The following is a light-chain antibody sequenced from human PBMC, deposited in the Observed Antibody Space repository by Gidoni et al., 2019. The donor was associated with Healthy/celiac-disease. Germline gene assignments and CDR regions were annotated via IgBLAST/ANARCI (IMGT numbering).Light chain of an antibody. CDR2: EGS. Sequence: QSAPTQPASVSGSPGQSITISCTGTSSDVGSYNLFSWYQQHPGKAPKLMIYEGSKRPSGVSNRFSGSKSGNTASLTISGLQAEDEADYYCCSYAGSSTYVFGTGTKVTVL. CDR3: CSYAGSSTYV. V-gene: IGLV2-23*01. J-gene: IGLJ1*01. CDR1: SSDVGSYNL.